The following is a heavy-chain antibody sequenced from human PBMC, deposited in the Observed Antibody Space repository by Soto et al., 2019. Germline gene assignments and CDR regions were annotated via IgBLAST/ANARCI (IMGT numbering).Heavy chain of an antibody. D-gene: IGHD3-3*01. CDR3: ARGREIFGAVTPFEY. CDR1: GAPFSGYY. Sequence: ETLSLTCAVYGAPFSGYYWTWIRQPSGKGLEWIGEINHTGSTKYNPSLKSRVTISLDTSKNQFSLSLRSVTAADTAVYYCARGREIFGAVTPFEYWGQGTQVTVSS. J-gene: IGHJ4*02. CDR2: INHTGST. V-gene: IGHV4-34*01.